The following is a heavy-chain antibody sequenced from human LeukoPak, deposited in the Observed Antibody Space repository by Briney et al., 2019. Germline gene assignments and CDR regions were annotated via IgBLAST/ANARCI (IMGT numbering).Heavy chain of an antibody. CDR3: AKDQGDGYNFEDGNFDY. CDR1: GFTFSSYA. J-gene: IGHJ4*02. V-gene: IGHV3-23*01. D-gene: IGHD5-24*01. Sequence: GGSLRLSCAASGFTFSSYAMGWVRQAPGKGLEWVSVISGSGGSTYYADSVKGRFTISRDNSQNTLYLQMNSLRAEDSAVYYCAKDQGDGYNFEDGNFDYWGQGTLVTVSS. CDR2: ISGSGGST.